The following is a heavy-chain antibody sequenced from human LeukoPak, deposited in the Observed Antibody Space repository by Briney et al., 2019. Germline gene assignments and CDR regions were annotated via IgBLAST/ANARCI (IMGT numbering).Heavy chain of an antibody. D-gene: IGHD3-22*01. J-gene: IGHJ4*02. CDR3: ARVNYYDSSGYYHSPLDY. Sequence: VSVKVSCKASGYTFTSYYMHWVRQAPGQGLEWMGIINPSGGSTSYAQKFQGRVTMTRDTSTSTVYMELSSLRSEDTAVYYCARVNYYDSSGYYHSPLDYWGQGTLVTVSS. V-gene: IGHV1-46*01. CDR2: INPSGGST. CDR1: GYTFTSYY.